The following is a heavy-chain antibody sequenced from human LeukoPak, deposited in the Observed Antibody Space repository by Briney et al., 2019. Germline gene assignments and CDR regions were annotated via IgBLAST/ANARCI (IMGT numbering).Heavy chain of an antibody. CDR2: INYSGST. J-gene: IGHJ4*02. V-gene: IGHV4-59*01. D-gene: IGHD6-13*01. CDR1: GASISSYY. Sequence: SETLSLTCTVSGASISSYYWTWIRQPPGKGLEWIGYINYSGSTTYNPSLKSRVTIAVDTSRNQVSLKLSSVTAADTAVYYCARAVAAAGGVDSWGRGTLVTVSS. CDR3: ARAVAAAGGVDS.